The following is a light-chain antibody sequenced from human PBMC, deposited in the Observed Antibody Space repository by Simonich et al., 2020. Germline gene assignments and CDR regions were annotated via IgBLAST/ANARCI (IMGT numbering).Light chain of an antibody. J-gene: IGLJ2*01. CDR3: CSYAGSSNVV. V-gene: IGLV2-23*01. CDR1: SCDVGSYHL. CDR2: EGS. Sequence: QSALTQPASVSGSPGQSFTSPCTGTSCDVGSYHLVSWYQQPPGKAPKLMIYEGSKRHSEVSNRFPGSKSGNTASLTISGLQAEDEADYYCCSYAGSSNVVFGGGTKLTVL.